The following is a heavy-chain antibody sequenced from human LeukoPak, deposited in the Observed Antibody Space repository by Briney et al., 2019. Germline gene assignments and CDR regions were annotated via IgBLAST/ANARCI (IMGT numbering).Heavy chain of an antibody. V-gene: IGHV1-8*01. CDR2: MNPNRGNT. CDR3: ARNPIRDGYSFLADY. D-gene: IGHD5-24*01. Sequence: ASVKVSCKASGYTFTSYDINWVRQATGQGLEWMGWMNPNRGNTGYAQEFQGRVTMTRTTSISTAYMELSSLTSADTAVYYCARNPIRDGYSFLADYWGRGTLVTVSS. CDR1: GYTFTSYD. J-gene: IGHJ4*02.